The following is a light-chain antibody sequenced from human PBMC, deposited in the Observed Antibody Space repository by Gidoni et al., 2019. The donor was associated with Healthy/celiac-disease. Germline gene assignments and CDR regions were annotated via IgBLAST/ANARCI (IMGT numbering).Light chain of an antibody. J-gene: IGLJ1*01. V-gene: IGLV1-40*01. CDR2: GNS. CDR1: SSNIGAGYD. Sequence: QSVLTPPPSVSGAPGQRVTISCTGSSSNIGAGYDVHWYQQLPGTAPKLLIYGNSKRPSGVPDRFSGSKSGTSASLAITGLQAEDEADYYCQSYDSSLSALYVFGTGTKVTVL. CDR3: QSYDSSLSALYV.